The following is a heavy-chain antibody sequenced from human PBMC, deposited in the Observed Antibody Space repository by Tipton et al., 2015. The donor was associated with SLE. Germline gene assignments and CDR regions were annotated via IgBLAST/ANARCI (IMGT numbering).Heavy chain of an antibody. CDR2: IYHSGST. CDR3: ARHDHYDFWSGYPPFDP. Sequence: TLSLTCAVYGGSFSGYYWSWIRQPPGKGLEWIGSIYHSGSTYYNPSLKSRVTISVDTSKNQFSLKLSSVTAADTAVYYCARHDHYDFWSGYPPFDPWGQGTLVTVSS. D-gene: IGHD3-3*01. J-gene: IGHJ5*02. CDR1: GGSFSGYY. V-gene: IGHV4-34*01.